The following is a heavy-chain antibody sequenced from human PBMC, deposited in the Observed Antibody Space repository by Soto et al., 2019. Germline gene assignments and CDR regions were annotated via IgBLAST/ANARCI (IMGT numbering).Heavy chain of an antibody. CDR3: ARDHRFLDGFTMVRGGWFDP. V-gene: IGHV4-61*01. J-gene: IGHJ5*02. CDR2: IYYSGST. Sequence: PSETLSLTCTVSGGSVSSGSYYWSWIRQPPRKGLEWIGYIYYSGSTNYNPSLKSRVTISVDTSKNQFSLKLGSVTAADTAVYYCARDHRFLDGFTMVRGGWFDPWGQGTLVTVSS. CDR1: GGSVSSGSYY. D-gene: IGHD3-10*01.